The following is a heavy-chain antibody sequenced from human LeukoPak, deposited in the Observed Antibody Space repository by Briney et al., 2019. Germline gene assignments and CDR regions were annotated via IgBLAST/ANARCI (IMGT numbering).Heavy chain of an antibody. V-gene: IGHV4-59*01. Sequence: SETLSLTCTVSGGSMSRYYWSWIRQSPRKDLEWIAYIYYSGTTHYNPSLKSRVTISIDTSKNQFSLGLSSVTAADTAVYYCARGFGEVIRSDYYYYGMDVWGQGTTVSVTS. CDR3: ARGFGEVIRSDYYYYGMDV. D-gene: IGHD3-3*01. J-gene: IGHJ6*02. CDR1: GGSMSRYY. CDR2: IYYSGTT.